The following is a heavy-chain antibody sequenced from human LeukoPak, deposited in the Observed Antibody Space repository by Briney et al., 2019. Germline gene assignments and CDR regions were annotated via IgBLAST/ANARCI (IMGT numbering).Heavy chain of an antibody. CDR2: INSRSTHT. Sequence: GGSLRLSCAGSGFTLSSDAMNWVPEARGKRLEWVSSINSRSTHTAYADSVKGRFTISRDNGNNSLFLQMNSLGVDDTAIYFCARGGGSYSYWGQGVRVTVSS. CDR1: GFTLSSDA. CDR3: ARGGGSYSY. V-gene: IGHV3-21*01. J-gene: IGHJ4*02. D-gene: IGHD1-26*01.